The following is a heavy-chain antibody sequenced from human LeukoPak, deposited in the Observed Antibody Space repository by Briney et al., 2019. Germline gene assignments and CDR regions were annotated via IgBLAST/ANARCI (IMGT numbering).Heavy chain of an antibody. CDR2: INAGNGNT. CDR1: GYTFTSYA. CDR3: ARDSVVGNRWPFDY. V-gene: IGHV1-3*01. Sequence: ASVKVSCKASGYTFTSYAMHWVRQAPGQRLEWMGWINAGNGNTKYSQKFQGRVTTTRDTSASTAYMELSSLGSEDTAVYYCARDSVVGNRWPFDYWGQGTLVTVSS. D-gene: IGHD2-2*01. J-gene: IGHJ4*02.